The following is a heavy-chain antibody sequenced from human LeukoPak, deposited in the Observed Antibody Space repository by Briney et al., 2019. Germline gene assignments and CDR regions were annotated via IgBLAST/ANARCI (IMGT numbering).Heavy chain of an antibody. CDR3: ASGGSSILDY. V-gene: IGHV4-4*09. J-gene: IGHJ4*02. CDR1: GGSISSYY. CDR2: IYTSGST. D-gene: IGHD6-6*01. Sequence: PSETLSLTCTVSGGSISSYYWSWIRQPPGKGLEWIGYIYTSGSTNYNPSLKSRVTISVDTSKNQFSLKLSSVTAADTAVYYCASGGSSILDYWGQGTLVTVSS.